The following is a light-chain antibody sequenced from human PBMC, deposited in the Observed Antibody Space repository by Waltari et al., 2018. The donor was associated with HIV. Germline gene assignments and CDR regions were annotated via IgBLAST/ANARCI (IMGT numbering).Light chain of an antibody. CDR1: QSVFYNSNQKNY. V-gene: IGKV4-1*01. CDR3: QQYYSTPLT. Sequence: DIVMTQSPDSLAVSLGERATINCKYSQSVFYNSNQKNYFAWYQQKPGQPPKMIIYWASNRESGVPDRFSGSGSGTDFTLTISSLQAEDVAVYYCQQYYSTPLTFGGGTKVEIK. J-gene: IGKJ4*01. CDR2: WAS.